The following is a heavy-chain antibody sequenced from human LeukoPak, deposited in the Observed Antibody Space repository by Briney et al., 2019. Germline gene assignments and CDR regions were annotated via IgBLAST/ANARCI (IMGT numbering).Heavy chain of an antibody. CDR2: INHSGST. Sequence: SGGSLRLSCAASGFTFSSYSMNWIRQPPGKGLEWIGEINHSGSTNYNPSLKSRVTISVDTSKNQFSLKLSSVTAADTAVYYCARGRALRFLEPPYYYYGMDVWGQGTTVTVSS. D-gene: IGHD3-3*01. V-gene: IGHV4-34*01. CDR1: GFTFSSYS. CDR3: ARGRALRFLEPPYYYYGMDV. J-gene: IGHJ6*02.